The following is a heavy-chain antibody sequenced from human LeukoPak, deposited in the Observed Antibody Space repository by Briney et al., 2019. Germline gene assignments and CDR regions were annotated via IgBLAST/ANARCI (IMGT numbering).Heavy chain of an antibody. J-gene: IGHJ5*02. Sequence: GGSLRLSCAASGFTFSSYAMSWVRQAPGKGLEWVAFIRYDGSNKYYADSVKGRFTISRDNSKNTLYLQMNSLRAEDTAVYYCAKDLNDFWSGSYNWFDPWGQGTLVTVSS. CDR1: GFTFSSYA. CDR3: AKDLNDFWSGSYNWFDP. D-gene: IGHD3-3*01. V-gene: IGHV3-30*02. CDR2: IRYDGSNK.